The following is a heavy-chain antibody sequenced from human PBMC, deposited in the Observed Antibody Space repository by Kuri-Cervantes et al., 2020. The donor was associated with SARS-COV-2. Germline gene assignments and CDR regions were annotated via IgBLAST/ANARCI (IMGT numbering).Heavy chain of an antibody. V-gene: IGHV4-39*01. D-gene: IGHD3-10*01. CDR1: GGSISSSSYY. CDR3: ATLTMVREGVGYYMDV. CDR2: IYYSGST. Sequence: ESLKISCTVSGGSISSSSYYWGWIRQPPGKGLEWIGSIYYSGSTYYNPSLKSRVTISVDTSKNQFSLKLSSVTAADTAVYYCATLTMVREGVGYYMDVWGKGTTVTVSS. J-gene: IGHJ6*03.